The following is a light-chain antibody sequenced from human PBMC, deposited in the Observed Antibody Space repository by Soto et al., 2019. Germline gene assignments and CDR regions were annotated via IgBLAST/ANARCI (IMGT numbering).Light chain of an antibody. CDR3: CSYAGSHFL. J-gene: IGLJ2*01. CDR1: SSDVGRYNY. V-gene: IGLV2-11*01. Sequence: QSAMTQPRSVSGSPGPSVTISCTGTSSDVGRYNYVSWYQQHPGKAPKLMIYDVSQRPSGVPDRFSGSKSGNTASLTISGLQAEDEADYYCCSYAGSHFLFGGGTKLTVL. CDR2: DVS.